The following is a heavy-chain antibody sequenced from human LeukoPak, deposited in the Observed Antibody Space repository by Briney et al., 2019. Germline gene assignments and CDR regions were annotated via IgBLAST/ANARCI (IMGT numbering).Heavy chain of an antibody. J-gene: IGHJ4*02. CDR3: ARDQEGFDY. CDR2: IYPRDGST. V-gene: IGHV1-46*01. CDR1: GHTFTSNY. Sequence: GASVKVSCKASGHTFTSNYIHWVRQAPGQGLEWMGMIYPRDGSTSYAQKFQGRVTATRDTSTSTVHMELSGLRSADTAVYYCARDQEGFDYWGQGTLVTVSS.